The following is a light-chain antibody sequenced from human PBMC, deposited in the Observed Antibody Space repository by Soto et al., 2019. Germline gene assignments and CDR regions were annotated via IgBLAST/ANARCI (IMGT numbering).Light chain of an antibody. Sequence: EIVLTQSPGTLSLSPGERATLSCRASQSVSSASLAWYQQKPGQAPRLLIFGASSRATGIPDRFSGSGSGTDFTLTISRLEPEDFAVYYCQQYNSYFWAFGQGTKVEIK. CDR2: GAS. CDR3: QQYNSYFWA. J-gene: IGKJ1*01. CDR1: QSVSSAS. V-gene: IGKV3-20*01.